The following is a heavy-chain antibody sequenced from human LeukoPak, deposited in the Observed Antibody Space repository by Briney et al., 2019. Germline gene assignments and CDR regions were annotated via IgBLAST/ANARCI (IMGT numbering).Heavy chain of an antibody. V-gene: IGHV1-2*03. CDR2: INPNNGGT. CDR1: GYTFTGYY. Sequence: LGASVKVSCKASGYTFTGYYIHWVRQAPGQGLEWMGWINPNNGGTKYAQKFQGRVTMTTDTSITTAYMELSRLRSDDTAMYYCVRDRGSSWFADYWGQGTLLTVSS. CDR3: VRDRGSSWFADY. J-gene: IGHJ4*02. D-gene: IGHD6-13*01.